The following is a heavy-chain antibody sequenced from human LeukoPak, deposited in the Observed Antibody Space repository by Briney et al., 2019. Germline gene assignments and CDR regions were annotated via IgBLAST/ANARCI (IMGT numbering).Heavy chain of an antibody. Sequence: GASVKVSCKASGYTFTGYYMHLVRQAPGQGLEWMGWINPSSDGTNYAQKFQGRVTLTRDTSISTAYMELSRLRSDDTAVYYCARDGSLDYWGQGTLVTVSS. D-gene: IGHD1-1*01. CDR1: GYTFTGYY. V-gene: IGHV1-2*02. J-gene: IGHJ4*02. CDR3: ARDGSLDY. CDR2: INPSSDGT.